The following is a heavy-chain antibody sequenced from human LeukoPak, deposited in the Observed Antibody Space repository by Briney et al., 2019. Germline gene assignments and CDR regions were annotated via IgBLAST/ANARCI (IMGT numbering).Heavy chain of an antibody. V-gene: IGHV1-8*03. J-gene: IGHJ4*02. CDR1: GYTFTSYD. Sequence: ASVKVSCKASGYTFTSYDINWVRQATGQGLEWMGWMNPNSGNTGYAQKFQGRVTITRNTSISTAYMELNSLRAEDTAVYYCAKAAPFGVVNYFDFWGQGTLVTVSS. D-gene: IGHD2-21*01. CDR3: AKAAPFGVVNYFDF. CDR2: MNPNSGNT.